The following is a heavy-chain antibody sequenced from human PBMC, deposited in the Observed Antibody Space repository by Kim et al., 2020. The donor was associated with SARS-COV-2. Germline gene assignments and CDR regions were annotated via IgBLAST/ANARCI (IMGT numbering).Heavy chain of an antibody. J-gene: IGHJ4*02. D-gene: IGHD3-10*01. V-gene: IGHV4-34*01. Sequence: NPSRKSRVTISVDTSKNQFSLKLSSVTAADTAVYYCARGGVAMVRGVNTDYWGQGTLVTVSS. CDR3: ARGGVAMVRGVNTDY.